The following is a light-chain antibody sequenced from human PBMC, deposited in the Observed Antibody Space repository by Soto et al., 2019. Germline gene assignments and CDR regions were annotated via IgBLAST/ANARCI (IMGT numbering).Light chain of an antibody. CDR1: ENIARY. J-gene: IGKJ1*01. Sequence: DIQMTQSPSSLSASVVDRVTITCRASENIARYLNWYQQRPGKAPELLISAASSLQSGVPSRFSGCGSGTDFTLTISSLQPEDCATYDCQQSYSNPRTFGRGTKVEIK. V-gene: IGKV1-39*01. CDR3: QQSYSNPRT. CDR2: AAS.